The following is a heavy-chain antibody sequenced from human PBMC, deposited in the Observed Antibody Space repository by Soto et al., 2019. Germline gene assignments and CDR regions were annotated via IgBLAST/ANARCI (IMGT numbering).Heavy chain of an antibody. CDR2: IYYSGST. J-gene: IGHJ5*02. Sequence: SETLSLTCTVSGGSISSGDYYWSWIRQPPGKGLEWIGYIYYSGSTYYNPSLKSRVTISVDTSKNQFSLKLSSVTAADTAVYYCARDRSIAARSRAFDPWGQGTLVTVSS. V-gene: IGHV4-30-4*01. CDR1: GGSISSGDYY. D-gene: IGHD6-6*01. CDR3: ARDRSIAARSRAFDP.